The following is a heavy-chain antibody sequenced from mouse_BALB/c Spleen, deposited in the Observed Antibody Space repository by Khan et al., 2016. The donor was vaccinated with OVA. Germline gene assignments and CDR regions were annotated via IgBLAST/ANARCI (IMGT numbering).Heavy chain of an antibody. J-gene: IGHJ3*01. Sequence: VQLQESGAELARPGASVKLSCKASGYTFTDYYINWVKQRTGQGLEWIGEISPGSGDTYYNEKFKGKATLTADKSSSTVYMQLSSLTAGASAVYVCARRNYFGYTFAYWGQGTLVTVAA. CDR2: ISPGSGDT. CDR3: ARRNYFGYTFAY. V-gene: IGHV1-77*01. D-gene: IGHD1-2*01. CDR1: GYTFTDYY.